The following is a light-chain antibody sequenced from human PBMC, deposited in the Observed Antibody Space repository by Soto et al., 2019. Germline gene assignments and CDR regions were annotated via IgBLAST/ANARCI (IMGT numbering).Light chain of an antibody. CDR2: EVS. CDR1: SSDIGDYNY. CDR3: SSYTSSSTVI. V-gene: IGLV2-14*01. Sequence: QSALTQPASVSGSPGQSITISCTGTSSDIGDYNYVAWYQQHPGRVPKLIIYEVSNRPSGISSRFSGSTSGNTASLTISGLQAEDEADYYCSSYTSSSTVIFGGGTKVTVL. J-gene: IGLJ2*01.